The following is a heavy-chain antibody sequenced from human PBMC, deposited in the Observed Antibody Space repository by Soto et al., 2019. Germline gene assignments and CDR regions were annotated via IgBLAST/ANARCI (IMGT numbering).Heavy chain of an antibody. CDR3: ARHGEGYCSSTSCYYYYGMGV. V-gene: IGHV5-10-1*01. D-gene: IGHD2-2*01. Sequence: GESLKISCKGSGYSFTSYWISWVRQMPGKGLEWMGRIDPSDSYTNYSPSFQGHVTISADKSISTAYLQWSSLKASDTAMYYCARHGEGYCSSTSCYYYYGMGVWGQGTTVTVSS. CDR1: GYSFTSYW. CDR2: IDPSDSYT. J-gene: IGHJ6*02.